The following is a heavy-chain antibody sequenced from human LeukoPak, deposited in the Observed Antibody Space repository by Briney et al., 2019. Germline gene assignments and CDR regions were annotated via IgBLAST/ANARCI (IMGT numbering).Heavy chain of an antibody. CDR2: ISYDGSNK. CDR1: GFTFSSYG. V-gene: IGHV3-30*18. D-gene: IGHD2-2*01. CDR3: AKELNPSIVVVPAAPGY. J-gene: IGHJ4*02. Sequence: PGGCLRLSCAASGFTFSSYGMHWVRQAPGKGLEWVAVISYDGSNKYYADSVKGRFTISRDNSKNTLYLQMNSLRAEDTAVYYCAKELNPSIVVVPAAPGYWGQGTLVTVSS.